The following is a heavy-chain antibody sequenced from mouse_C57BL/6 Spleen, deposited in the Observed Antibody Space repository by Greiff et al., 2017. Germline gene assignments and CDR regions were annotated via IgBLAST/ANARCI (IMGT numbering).Heavy chain of an antibody. Sequence: QVQLQQPGAELVMPGASVKLSCKASGYTFTSYWMHWVKQRPGQGLEWIGEIDPSDSYTNYNQKFKGKSTLTVDKSSSTAYMQLSSLTSEVSAVXYCARYRDGSSCVDWYFDVWGTGTTVTVSS. CDR1: GYTFTSYW. D-gene: IGHD1-1*01. CDR3: ARYRDGSSCVDWYFDV. J-gene: IGHJ1*03. V-gene: IGHV1-69*01. CDR2: IDPSDSYT.